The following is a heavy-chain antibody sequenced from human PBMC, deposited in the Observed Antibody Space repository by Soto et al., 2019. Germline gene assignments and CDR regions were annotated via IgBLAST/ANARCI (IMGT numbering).Heavy chain of an antibody. J-gene: IGHJ4*02. D-gene: IGHD2-21*02. Sequence: QVQLMQSGAEVKKPGASVKVSCKASGDTFTDYYIHWVRQAPGQGLEWMGPVNPSGGHTTYAQHFLCRVTVTIDTSYSTPYMGPTILTSYATAIYYCARGGYVVVVTAAFDYWGQGTLVTASP. CDR2: VNPSGGHT. CDR1: GDTFTDYY. CDR3: ARGGYVVVVTAAFDY. V-gene: IGHV1-46*03.